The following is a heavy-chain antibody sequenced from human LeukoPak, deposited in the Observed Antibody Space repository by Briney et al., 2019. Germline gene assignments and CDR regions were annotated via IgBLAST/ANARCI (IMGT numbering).Heavy chain of an antibody. CDR2: INHSGST. CDR3: ARGQKPPGYYYGSGSYYRYDAFDI. CDR1: GGSFSGYY. Sequence: PGTLSLTCAVDGGSFSGYYGSWIRHPPGKGLEWIGGINHSGSTNYTPSLKSRVTISVDTSKNQFSLKLSSVTAADTAVYYCARGQKPPGYYYGSGSYYRYDAFDIWGQGTMVTVSS. V-gene: IGHV4-34*01. D-gene: IGHD3-10*01. J-gene: IGHJ3*02.